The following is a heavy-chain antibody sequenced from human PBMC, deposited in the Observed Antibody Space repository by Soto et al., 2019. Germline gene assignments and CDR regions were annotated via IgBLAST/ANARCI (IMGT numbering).Heavy chain of an antibody. CDR1: GGLFSSFA. Sequence: EASVKVSCKDSGGLFSSFAISWVRQAPGQGLEWLGGILPVFGTTNYPEKFQDRVTITADESTNTAYMELSSLTSGDTAIYYCARGGSPYVWFNEFWGQGTLVTVAS. CDR2: ILPVFGTT. V-gene: IGHV1-69*13. CDR3: ARGGSPYVWFNEF. J-gene: IGHJ4*02. D-gene: IGHD3-16*01.